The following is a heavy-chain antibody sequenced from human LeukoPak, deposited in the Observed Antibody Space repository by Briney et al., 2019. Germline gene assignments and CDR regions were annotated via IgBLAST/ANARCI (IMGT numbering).Heavy chain of an antibody. CDR1: GFTFTSYS. V-gene: IGHV3-7*01. Sequence: GGSLRLSCAASGFTFTSYSMNWVRQAPGKGLDWVANIKQDGTDKYYVGSVKGRFTISRDNAKNLLYLQMNSLRAEDTAVYYCAREKLDTRGYVDYWGQGTLVTVSS. J-gene: IGHJ4*02. D-gene: IGHD3-22*01. CDR2: IKQDGTDK. CDR3: AREKLDTRGYVDY.